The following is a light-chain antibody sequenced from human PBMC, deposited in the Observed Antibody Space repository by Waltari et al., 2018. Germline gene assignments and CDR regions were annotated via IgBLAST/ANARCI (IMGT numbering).Light chain of an antibody. CDR2: GNN. CDR1: SSNTGNHA. CDR3: STWDDSLRGPVL. J-gene: IGLJ2*01. V-gene: IGLV1-44*01. Sequence: QSVLLPPPSASGTPGPSVTISCSGLSSNTGNHAVNLYQTFTGAAPKLVIFGNNQRPAGVTDRFSGSKSGTSASLAISGLQSGDEAIYYCSTWDDSLRGPVLFGAGTKLTVL.